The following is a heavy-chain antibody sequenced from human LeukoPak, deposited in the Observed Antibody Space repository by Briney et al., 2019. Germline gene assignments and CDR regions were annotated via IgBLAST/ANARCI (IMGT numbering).Heavy chain of an antibody. CDR2: ISAYNGNT. D-gene: IGHD3-22*01. J-gene: IGHJ4*01. V-gene: IGHV1-18*01. Sequence: ASVKVSCKASGYTFTSYGISWVRQAPGQGLEWMGWISAYNGNTNYAQKLQGRVTMTTDTSTSTAYMELRSLRSDDTAVYYCARVRRYYYDSSGPADYWGQGTLSPSPQ. CDR3: ARVRRYYYDSSGPADY. CDR1: GYTFTSYG.